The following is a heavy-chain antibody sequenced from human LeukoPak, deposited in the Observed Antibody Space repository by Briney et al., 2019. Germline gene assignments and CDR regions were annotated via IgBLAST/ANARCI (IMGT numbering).Heavy chain of an antibody. Sequence: SETLSLTCAVYGGSFSGYYWSWIRQPPGKGLEWIGEINHSGSTNYNPSLKSRVTISVDTPKNQFSLKLSSVTAADTAVYYCARAESIAARVFDYWGQGTLVTVSS. CDR1: GGSFSGYY. D-gene: IGHD6-6*01. V-gene: IGHV4-34*01. CDR2: INHSGST. J-gene: IGHJ4*02. CDR3: ARAESIAARVFDY.